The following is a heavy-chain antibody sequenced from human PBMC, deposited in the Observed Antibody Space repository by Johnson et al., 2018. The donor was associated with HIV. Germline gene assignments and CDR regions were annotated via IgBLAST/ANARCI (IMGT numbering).Heavy chain of an antibody. D-gene: IGHD3-22*01. Sequence: GVVQPGRSLRLSCAASGFTFSSYGMHWVRQAPGKGLEWVAVIWYDGSNKYYADSVTGRFNISRENAKNPLYLQMNSLRAGDTAVYYCARGYDSSGYYLNAFDIWGQGTMVTVSS. CDR3: ARGYDSSGYYLNAFDI. V-gene: IGHV3-33*01. J-gene: IGHJ3*02. CDR1: GFTFSSYG. CDR2: IWYDGSNK.